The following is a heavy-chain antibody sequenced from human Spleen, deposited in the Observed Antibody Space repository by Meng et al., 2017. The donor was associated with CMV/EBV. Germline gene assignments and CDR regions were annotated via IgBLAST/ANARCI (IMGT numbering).Heavy chain of an antibody. CDR2: IYYAGNA. CDR3: ARGVSSPTSTDWFAP. Sequence: SGGAMGRGVYYWGWIRRPPGKGLEWIGSIYYAGNAYYSPSLKSRVSISIDTSKNEFSLRLTSVTAADTAVYYCARGVSSPTSTDWFAPWGQGALVTVSS. J-gene: IGHJ5*02. V-gene: IGHV4-39*07. CDR1: GGAMGRGVYY.